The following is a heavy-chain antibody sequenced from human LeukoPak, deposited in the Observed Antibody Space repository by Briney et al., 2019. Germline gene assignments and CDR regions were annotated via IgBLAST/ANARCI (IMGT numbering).Heavy chain of an antibody. V-gene: IGHV3-23*01. CDR3: VKVAPSDYYDTTGYWGDH. CDR2: MNGNGGRI. CDR1: GFTFSSYA. Sequence: QPGGSLRLSCAASGFTFSSYAMHWVRQAPGKGLEWVSGMNGNGGRIYYADSVKGRFTISRDNSKNTLYLQMNSLRAEDTAVYYCVKVAPSDYYDTTGYWGDHWGQGTLVTVSS. J-gene: IGHJ4*02. D-gene: IGHD3-22*01.